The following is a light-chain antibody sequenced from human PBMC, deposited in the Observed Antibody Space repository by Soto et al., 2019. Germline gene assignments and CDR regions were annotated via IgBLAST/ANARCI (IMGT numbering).Light chain of an antibody. CDR3: QQYGSSPSIT. J-gene: IGKJ5*01. Sequence: EIVLTQSPGPLSLSPGERATLSSRASQSVSSSYLAWYQQKPGQAPRLLIYGASSRATGIPDRFSGSGSGTDFTLTISRLEPEDFAVYYCQQYGSSPSITFGQGTRLEIK. CDR2: GAS. CDR1: QSVSSSY. V-gene: IGKV3-20*01.